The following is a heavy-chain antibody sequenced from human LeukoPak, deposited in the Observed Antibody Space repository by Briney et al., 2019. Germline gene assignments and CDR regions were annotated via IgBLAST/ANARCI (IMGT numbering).Heavy chain of an antibody. J-gene: IGHJ5*02. V-gene: IGHV3-23*01. CDR1: GFAFSSYA. D-gene: IGHD2-15*01. Sequence: GGSLRLSCAASGFAFSSYAMSWVRQAPGKGLEWVSAISGSGGSTYYADSVKGRFTISRDNSKNTLYLQMNSLRAEDTAVYYCAKHIGYCSGGSCYNWFDPWGQGTLVTVSS. CDR2: ISGSGGST. CDR3: AKHIGYCSGGSCYNWFDP.